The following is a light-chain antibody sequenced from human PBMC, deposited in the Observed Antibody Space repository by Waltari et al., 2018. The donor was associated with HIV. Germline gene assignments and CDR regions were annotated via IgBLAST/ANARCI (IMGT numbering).Light chain of an antibody. CDR2: RNP. J-gene: IGLJ2*01. V-gene: IGLV1-44*01. CDR3: SAWDVTLNGLV. CDR1: SSNIGSRA. Sequence: QSLLTQSPSASGTPGQRVNISCVCTSSNIGSRAVNWYQHFPGTPPKLLIFRNPARPSGVPDRFSCSKSGTSASLAISGLHSQDEADYYCSAWDVTLNGLVFVGGTRLSVL.